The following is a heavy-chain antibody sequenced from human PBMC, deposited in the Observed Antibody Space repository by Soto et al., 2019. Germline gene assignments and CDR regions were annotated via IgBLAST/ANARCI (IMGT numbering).Heavy chain of an antibody. CDR1: GFTFSNFG. J-gene: IGHJ4*02. Sequence: QVQVVESGGGVVQPGRSLRLSCAASGFTFSNFGMHWVRQAPGKGLEWVAVIWHDGKNKYYADSAKGRFTISRDNSKNTLYPQLNSLRAEDTAVYYCAGDPGQDEAMDYWGQGTLVTVSS. CDR2: IWHDGKNK. CDR3: AGDPGQDEAMDY. V-gene: IGHV3-33*01.